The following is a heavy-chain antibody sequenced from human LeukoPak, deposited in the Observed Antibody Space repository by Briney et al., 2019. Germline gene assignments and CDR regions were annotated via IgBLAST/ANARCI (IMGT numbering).Heavy chain of an antibody. CDR3: ARGSIAAAGTNWFDP. V-gene: IGHV4-34*01. CDR2: INHSGST. CDR1: GGSFSGYY. J-gene: IGHJ5*02. D-gene: IGHD6-13*01. Sequence: SETLSLTCAVYGGSFSGYYWSWLRQPPGKGLEWIGEINHSGSTNYNPSLKSRVTISVDTSKNQFSLKLSSVAAADTAVYYCARGSIAAAGTNWFDPWGEGTLVTVSS.